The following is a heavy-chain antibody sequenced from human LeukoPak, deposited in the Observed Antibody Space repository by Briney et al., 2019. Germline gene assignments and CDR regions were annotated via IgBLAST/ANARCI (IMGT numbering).Heavy chain of an antibody. CDR2: IYYSGST. CDR1: GGSISSYY. Sequence: SGTLSLTCTVSGGSISSYYWSWIRQPPGKGLEWIGYIYYSGSTNYNPSLKSRVTISVDTSKNQFSLKLSSVTAADTAVYYCARDVEYSSSNWFDPWGQGTLVTVSS. CDR3: ARDVEYSSSNWFDP. J-gene: IGHJ5*02. V-gene: IGHV4-59*01. D-gene: IGHD6-6*01.